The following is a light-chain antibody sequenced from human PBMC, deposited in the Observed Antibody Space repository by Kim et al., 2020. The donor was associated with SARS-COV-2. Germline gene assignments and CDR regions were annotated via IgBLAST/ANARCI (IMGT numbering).Light chain of an antibody. V-gene: IGKV1-27*01. CDR1: QGISNY. CDR3: QMYNSVPQWT. CDR2: AAA. J-gene: IGKJ1*01. Sequence: DIQMTQSPSSLSASVGDRVTITCRTNQGISNYLAWYQQKPGRVPKLLIYAAAALQSGVPSRFSGSASGTNFTLSISSLQPEDVATYYCQMYNSVPQWTFGLGTKVDIK.